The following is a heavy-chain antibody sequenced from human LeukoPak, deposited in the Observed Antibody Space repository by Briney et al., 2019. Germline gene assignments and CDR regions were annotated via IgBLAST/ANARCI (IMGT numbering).Heavy chain of an antibody. CDR2: ISYDGSDK. Sequence: GGSLRLSCTVSGFTLSSYAMHWVRQAQGNGMGRVALISYDGSDKYYADSLKGRLTTSRDNSKTTLYLQMHSPRAESPTIYYHSRDEGTRLKCSFGYCDYWGQGALVTASS. V-gene: IGHV3-30*14. D-gene: IGHD5-18*01. CDR3: SRDEGTRLKCSFGYCDY. J-gene: IGHJ4*02. CDR1: GFTLSSYA.